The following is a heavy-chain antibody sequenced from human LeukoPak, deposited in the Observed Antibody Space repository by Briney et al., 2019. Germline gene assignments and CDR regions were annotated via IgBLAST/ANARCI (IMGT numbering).Heavy chain of an antibody. Sequence: GASVTVSYKASGYTFTSYGISWLRQAPGQGLAWTGWISAYNGNTNYAQKLQGRVTMTTDTSTSTAYMELRSLRSDDTAVYYCARGGKTYYFFLWGQGTLVTVSS. V-gene: IGHV1-18*01. J-gene: IGHJ4*02. CDR2: ISAYNGNT. CDR1: GYTFTSYG. CDR3: ARGGKTYYFFL. D-gene: IGHD2/OR15-2a*01.